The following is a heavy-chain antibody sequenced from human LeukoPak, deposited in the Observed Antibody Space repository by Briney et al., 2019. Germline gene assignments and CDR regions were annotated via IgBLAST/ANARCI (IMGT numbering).Heavy chain of an antibody. CDR3: ARALDITGTIFDAFDI. J-gene: IGHJ3*02. V-gene: IGHV3-21*01. D-gene: IGHD1-20*01. CDR1: GFTFTTYK. Sequence: NPGGSLRLSCAASGFTFTTYKMNWVRQAPGKGLEWVSSISDSGTYMYYADSLKGRFTISRDNAKNSLYLQMNSLRAEDTAVYYCARALDITGTIFDAFDIWGQGTMVTVSS. CDR2: ISDSGTYM.